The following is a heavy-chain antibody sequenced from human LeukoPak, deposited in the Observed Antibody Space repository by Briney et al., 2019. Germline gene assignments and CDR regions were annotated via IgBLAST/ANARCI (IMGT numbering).Heavy chain of an antibody. V-gene: IGHV3-66*02. CDR3: ASLHYYGSGSHPYYYGMDV. CDR2: IYSGGST. Sequence: GGSLRLSCAASGFTVSSNYMSWVRQAPGKGLEWVSVIYSGGSTYYADSVKGRFTISRDNSKNTLYLQMNSLRAEDTAVYYCASLHYYGSGSHPYYYGMDVWGQGTTVTVSS. D-gene: IGHD3-10*01. J-gene: IGHJ6*02. CDR1: GFTVSSNY.